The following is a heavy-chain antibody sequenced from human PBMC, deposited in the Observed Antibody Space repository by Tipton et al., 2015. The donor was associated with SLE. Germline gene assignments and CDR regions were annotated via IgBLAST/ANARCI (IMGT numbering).Heavy chain of an antibody. V-gene: IGHV4-39*07. D-gene: IGHD6-19*01. CDR2: IYYSGST. CDR3: ARPYPPGIAVAGNAFDI. Sequence: TLSLTCTVSGGSISSSSYYWGWIRQPPGKGLEWIGSIYYSGSTYYNPSLKSRVTISVDTSKNQFSLTLSSVTAADTAVYYCARPYPPGIAVAGNAFDIWGQGTMVTVSS. CDR1: GGSISSSSYY. J-gene: IGHJ3*02.